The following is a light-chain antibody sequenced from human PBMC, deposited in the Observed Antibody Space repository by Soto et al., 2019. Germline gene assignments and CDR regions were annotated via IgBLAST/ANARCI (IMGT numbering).Light chain of an antibody. CDR3: SLYASTNTFM. V-gene: IGLV2-23*02. CDR1: SSDIGRYNL. J-gene: IGLJ3*02. Sequence: QSVLTQPASVSGSPGQWITISCTGTSSDIGRYNLVSWYQQHPGKPPKLMIYEATKRPSGVSNRFSGSKSGNTASLTISGLQAEDEADYYCSLYASTNTFMFGGGTKLTVL. CDR2: EAT.